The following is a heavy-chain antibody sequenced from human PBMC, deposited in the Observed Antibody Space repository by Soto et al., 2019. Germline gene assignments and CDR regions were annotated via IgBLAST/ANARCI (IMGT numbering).Heavy chain of an antibody. J-gene: IGHJ6*02. Sequence: SLRLSCAASGFTFSSYSMNWVRQAPGKGLEWVSYISGSSNTIFYPDSVRGRFTISRDNAKNSLFLQMNSLRDEDTAVYYCARLMNTGGVNGPHFGMDVWGQGTTVTVSS. D-gene: IGHD3-16*01. CDR2: ISGSSNTI. CDR1: GFTFSSYS. V-gene: IGHV3-48*02. CDR3: ARLMNTGGVNGPHFGMDV.